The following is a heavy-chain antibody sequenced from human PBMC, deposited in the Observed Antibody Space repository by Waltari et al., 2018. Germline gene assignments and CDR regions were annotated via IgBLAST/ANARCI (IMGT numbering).Heavy chain of an antibody. CDR2: INRKRGDG. CDR3: ARDRGIPGTYWYFDF. J-gene: IGHJ2*01. V-gene: IGHV1-2*02. CDR1: GYPLTGNY. Sequence: QVRLVKSGAEVKKPGASVKVSCQSSGYPLTGNYLHWVRQAPGQGLEYIGWINRKRGDGRFVQKFQGRVTVYRDTSISTAYLEVNWLTSDDTAVYYCARDRGIPGTYWYFDFWGPGTLVTVSS. D-gene: IGHD1-1*01.